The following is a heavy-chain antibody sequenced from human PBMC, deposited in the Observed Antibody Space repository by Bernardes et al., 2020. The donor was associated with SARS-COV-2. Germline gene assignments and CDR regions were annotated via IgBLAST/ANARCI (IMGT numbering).Heavy chain of an antibody. Sequence: ARSLRPSCAAAGFTVYWNYMSWVSQAPGKGLEWVSIIYSAGNTYYADSVKGRSTISIDTSENTLDLQMNSLRPEDTAVYYCARDADDGFHWGSSHGGQGTLVTVSS. CDR3: ARDADDGFHWGSSH. V-gene: IGHV3-66*01. CDR1: GFTVYWNY. D-gene: IGHD3-16*01. CDR2: IYSAGNT. J-gene: IGHJ4*02.